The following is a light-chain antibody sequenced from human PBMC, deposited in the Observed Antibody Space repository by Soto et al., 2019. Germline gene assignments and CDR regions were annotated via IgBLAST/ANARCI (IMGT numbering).Light chain of an antibody. Sequence: EIVLTQSPGTLSLSPGERATLSCRASESVSSSYLAWYQQKPGQAPRLLIYGASGRATGIPDRFSVSASGTTFTLTISRLEPEYFALYYCQHYGTSALFGPGTKVDIK. CDR3: QHYGTSAL. CDR2: GAS. J-gene: IGKJ3*01. V-gene: IGKV3-20*01. CDR1: ESVSSSY.